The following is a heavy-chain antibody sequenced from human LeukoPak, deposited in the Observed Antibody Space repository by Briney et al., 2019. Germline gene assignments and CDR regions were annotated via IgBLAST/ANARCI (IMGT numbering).Heavy chain of an antibody. J-gene: IGHJ3*02. D-gene: IGHD6-13*01. V-gene: IGHV3-23*01. CDR3: ARDWPSEWQQLPDYDAVDI. Sequence: GALRLSCAASGFTFSSYAMSWVRQAPGKGLEWVSSISGSNDNTYYADSVKDRFTISRDNSKNTLSLQMNSLRAEDTAVYYCARDWPSEWQQLPDYDAVDIWGQGTMVTVSS. CDR1: GFTFSSYA. CDR2: ISGSNDNT.